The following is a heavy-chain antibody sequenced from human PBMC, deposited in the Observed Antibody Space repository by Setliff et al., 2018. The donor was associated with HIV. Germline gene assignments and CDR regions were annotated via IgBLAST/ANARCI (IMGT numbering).Heavy chain of an antibody. Sequence: SETLSLTCVVSGYSISSGYYWGWIRQPPATGLEWIGSFYHSTTYYNPSLKSRVTISVDTSKNQFSLKLISVTAADTAVYYCARYGGNSFWFDPWGQGTLVTVSS. CDR3: ARYGGNSFWFDP. V-gene: IGHV4-38-2*01. J-gene: IGHJ5*02. D-gene: IGHD2-21*01. CDR1: GYSISSGYY. CDR2: FYHSTT.